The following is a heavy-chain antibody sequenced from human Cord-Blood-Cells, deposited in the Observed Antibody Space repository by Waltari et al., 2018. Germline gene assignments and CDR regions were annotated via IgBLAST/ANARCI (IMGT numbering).Heavy chain of an antibody. CDR3: ATVGYCTNGVCYIDDAFDI. D-gene: IGHD2-8*01. CDR1: GYTLTELS. V-gene: IGHV1-24*01. CDR2: FDPEDGET. J-gene: IGHJ3*02. Sequence: QVQLVQSGAEVKKPGASVKVSCKVSGYTLTELSMHWVRQAPGTGLEWMGGFDPEDGETIYAQKVQGRVTMTEDTSTDTAYMELSSLRSEDTAVYYCATVGYCTNGVCYIDDAFDIWGQGTMVTVSS.